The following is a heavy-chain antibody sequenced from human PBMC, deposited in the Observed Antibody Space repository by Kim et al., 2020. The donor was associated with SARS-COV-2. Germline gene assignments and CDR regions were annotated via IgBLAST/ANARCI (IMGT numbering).Heavy chain of an antibody. D-gene: IGHD3-10*01. Sequence: ASVKVSCKVSGYTLTELSMHWVRQAPGNGLEWMGGFDPEDGETIYAQKFQGRVTMTEDTSTDTAYMELSSLRSEDTAVYYCAVTSALIRVSWFDPWGQGTLVTVSS. CDR2: FDPEDGET. CDR1: GYTLTELS. CDR3: AVTSALIRVSWFDP. J-gene: IGHJ5*02. V-gene: IGHV1-24*01.